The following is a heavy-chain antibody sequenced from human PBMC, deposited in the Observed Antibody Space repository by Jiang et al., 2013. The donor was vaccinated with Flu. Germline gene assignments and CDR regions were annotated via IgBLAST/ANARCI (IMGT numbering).Heavy chain of an antibody. CDR1: GGTFSSYA. CDR2: IIPILGIA. D-gene: IGHD1-26*01. CDR3: ARESPSGSYSYYFDY. Sequence: GAEVKKPGSSVKVSCKASGGTFSSYAISWVRQAPGQGLEWMGRIIPILGIANYAQKFQGRVTITADKSTSTAYMELSSLRSEDTAVYYCARESPSGSYSYYFDYWGQGTLVTVSS. V-gene: IGHV1-69*04. J-gene: IGHJ4*02.